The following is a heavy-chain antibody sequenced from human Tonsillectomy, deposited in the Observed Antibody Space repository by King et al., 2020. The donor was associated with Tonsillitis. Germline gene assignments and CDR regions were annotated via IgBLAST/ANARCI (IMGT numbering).Heavy chain of an antibody. CDR2: IDWDDDK. Sequence: VTLKESGPALVKPTQTLTLTCTFSGFSLSTSGMCVSWIRQPPGKALEWLALIDWDDDKYYSTSLKTRLTISKDTSKNQVVLTMTNMGPVDTATYYCARGAHDSGSYYSDYWGQGTLVTVSS. V-gene: IGHV2-70*01. CDR3: ARGAHDSGSYYSDY. J-gene: IGHJ4*02. D-gene: IGHD1-26*01. CDR1: GFSLSTSGMC.